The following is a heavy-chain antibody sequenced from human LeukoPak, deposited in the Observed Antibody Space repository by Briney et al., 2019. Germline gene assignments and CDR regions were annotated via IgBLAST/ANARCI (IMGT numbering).Heavy chain of an antibody. J-gene: IGHJ6*03. CDR3: ARVIREQLWFGGAYYYYMDV. CDR2: IYYSGST. Sequence: SETLSLTCAVYGGSFSGYYWGWIRQPPGKGLEWIGSIYYSGSTYYNPSLKSRVTISVDTSKNQFSLKLSSVTAADTAVYYCARVIREQLWFGGAYYYYMDVWGKGTTVTVSS. V-gene: IGHV4-34*01. CDR1: GGSFSGYY. D-gene: IGHD5-18*01.